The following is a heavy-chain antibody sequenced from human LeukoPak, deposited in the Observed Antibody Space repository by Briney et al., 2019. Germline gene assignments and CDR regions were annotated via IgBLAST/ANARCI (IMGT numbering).Heavy chain of an antibody. J-gene: IGHJ3*02. D-gene: IGHD3-22*01. CDR1: GGSISSYY. V-gene: IGHV4-4*07. Sequence: SETLSLTCTVSGGSISSYYWSWIRQPAGKGLERIGRVYSSGSANYNPSLKSRVTVSVDTSKNHFSLKLRSVTAADTAVYYCARQAYDTGYDAFDIWGQGTMVTVSS. CDR2: VYSSGSA. CDR3: ARQAYDTGYDAFDI.